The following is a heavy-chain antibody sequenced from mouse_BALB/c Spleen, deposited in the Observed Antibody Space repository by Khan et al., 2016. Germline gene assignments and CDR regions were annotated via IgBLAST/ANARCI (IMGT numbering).Heavy chain of an antibody. CDR1: GYTFTTFY. CDR3: ARGYYEWYFDV. CDR2: IYPGNINT. Sequence: QVQLQQSGPELVKPGASVRISCKASGYTFTTFYIHWLKQRPGQGLEWIGWIYPGNINTKYNENFKDKATLTADKSASTAYMQLSSLTSDDSAVYFCARGYYEWYFDVWGAWTTVTVSS. J-gene: IGHJ1*01. D-gene: IGHD2-4*01. V-gene: IGHV1S56*01.